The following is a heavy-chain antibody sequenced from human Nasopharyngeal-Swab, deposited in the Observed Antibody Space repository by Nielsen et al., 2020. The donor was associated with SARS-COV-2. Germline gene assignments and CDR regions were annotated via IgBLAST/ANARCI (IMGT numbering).Heavy chain of an antibody. V-gene: IGHV1-2*06. Sequence: ASVKVSCKASGYSFAGYYMHWVRQAPGQRLEWMGRINTTSGGTDNAQKLQGRVTMTRDTSISTAYMELSRLISDDTAVYYCARDVIPAYGSGTYHDYWGQGTLVTVSS. CDR3: ARDVIPAYGSGTYHDY. CDR1: GYSFAGYY. D-gene: IGHD3-10*01. CDR2: INTTSGGT. J-gene: IGHJ4*02.